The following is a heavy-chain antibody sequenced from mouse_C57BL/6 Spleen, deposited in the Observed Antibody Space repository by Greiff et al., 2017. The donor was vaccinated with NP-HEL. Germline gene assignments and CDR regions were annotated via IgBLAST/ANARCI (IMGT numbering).Heavy chain of an antibody. CDR1: GYTFTSYW. CDR3: ARYYGSSYYAMDD. D-gene: IGHD1-1*01. Sequence: QVQLQQSGAELVKPGASVKMSCKASGYTFTSYWITWVKQRPGQGLEWIGDIYPGSGSTNYNEKFKSKATLTVDTSSSTAYMQLSSLTSEDSAVYYCARYYGSSYYAMDDWGQGTSVTVSS. J-gene: IGHJ4*01. CDR2: IYPGSGST. V-gene: IGHV1-55*01.